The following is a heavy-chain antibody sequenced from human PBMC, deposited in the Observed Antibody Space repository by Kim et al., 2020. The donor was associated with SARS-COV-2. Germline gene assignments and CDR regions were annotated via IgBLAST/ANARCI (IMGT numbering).Heavy chain of an antibody. J-gene: IGHJ4*02. CDR3: ARDGAAAGTNYFDY. V-gene: IGHV6-1*01. D-gene: IGHD6-13*01. Sequence: AVSVKSRLTINPDTSKNQFSLQLNSVTPEDTAVYYCARDGAAAGTNYFDYWGQGTLVTVSS.